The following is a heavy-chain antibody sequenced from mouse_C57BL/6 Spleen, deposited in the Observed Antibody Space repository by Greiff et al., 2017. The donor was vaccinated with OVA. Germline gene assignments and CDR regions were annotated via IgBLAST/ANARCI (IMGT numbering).Heavy chain of an antibody. CDR3: ASCSYSTYVFYAMDY. CDR1: GYTFTDYY. V-gene: IGHV1-26*01. J-gene: IGHJ4*01. CDR2: INPNNGGT. D-gene: IGHD2-5*01. Sequence: VQLQQSGPELVKPGASVKISCKASGYTFTDYYMNWVKQSHGKSLEWIGDINPNNGGTSYNQKFKGKATLTVDKSSSTAYMALRSLPSEYSAVSYCASCSYSTYVFYAMDYWGQGTSVTVSS.